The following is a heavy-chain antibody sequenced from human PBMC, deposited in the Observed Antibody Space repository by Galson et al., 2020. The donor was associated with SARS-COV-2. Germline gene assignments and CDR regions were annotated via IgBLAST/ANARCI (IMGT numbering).Heavy chain of an antibody. CDR3: AAPYYYGGSSYYYYYGMDV. CDR1: GGTFSSYA. J-gene: IGHJ6*02. CDR2: IIPIFGTA. D-gene: IGHD2-15*01. Sequence: KISCKASGGTFSSYAISWVRPAPGQGLEWMGGIIPIFGTANYAQKFQGRVTITADESTSTAYMELSSLRSEDTAVYYCAAPYYYGGSSYYYYYGMDVWGQGTTVTVSS. V-gene: IGHV1-69*01.